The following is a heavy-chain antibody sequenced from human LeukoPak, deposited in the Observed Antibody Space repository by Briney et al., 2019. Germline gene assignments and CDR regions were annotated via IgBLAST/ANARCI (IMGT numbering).Heavy chain of an antibody. V-gene: IGHV4-34*01. CDR3: ARGLAAAGNNWFDP. CDR2: INHSGST. Sequence: SETLSLTCAVYGGSFSGYYWSWIRQSPGKGLEWIGEINHSGSTNYNPSLKSRVTISVDTSKNQFSLKLSSVTAADTAVYYCARGLAAAGNNWFDPWGQGTLVTVSS. CDR1: GGSFSGYY. D-gene: IGHD6-13*01. J-gene: IGHJ5*02.